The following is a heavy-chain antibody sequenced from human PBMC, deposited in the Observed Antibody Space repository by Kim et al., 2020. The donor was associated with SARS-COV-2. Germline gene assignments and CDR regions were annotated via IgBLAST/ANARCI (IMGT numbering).Heavy chain of an antibody. CDR2: IYSGGST. Sequence: GGSLRLSRAASGFTVSSNYMSWVRQAPGKGLEWVSVIYSGGSTYHADSVKGRFTISRDNSKNTLYLQMNSLRAEDTAVYYCARVLSSSSLDWYFDLWGRG. CDR3: ARVLSSSSLDWYFDL. V-gene: IGHV3-53*01. D-gene: IGHD6-6*01. CDR1: GFTVSSNY. J-gene: IGHJ2*01.